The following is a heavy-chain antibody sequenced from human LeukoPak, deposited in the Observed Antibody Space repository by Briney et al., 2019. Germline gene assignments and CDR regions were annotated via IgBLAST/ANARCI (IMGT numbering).Heavy chain of an antibody. CDR2: IYYSGST. CDR1: GGSMSSYY. Sequence: SETLSLTCTVSGGSMSSYYWSWIRQPPGKGLEWIGYIYYSGSTNYNPSLKSRVTISVDTSKNQFSLKLSSVTAADTPVYYCARHYRKPYSGYDLVADYWGQGTLVTVSS. D-gene: IGHD5-12*01. CDR3: ARHYRKPYSGYDLVADY. V-gene: IGHV4-59*01. J-gene: IGHJ4*02.